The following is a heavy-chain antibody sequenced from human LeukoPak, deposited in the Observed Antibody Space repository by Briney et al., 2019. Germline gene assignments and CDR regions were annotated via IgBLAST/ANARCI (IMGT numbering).Heavy chain of an antibody. CDR3: ARGSGSYEPIDY. D-gene: IGHD1-26*01. CDR2: IVPIFGTA. Sequence: EASVKVSCTASGGTFSSYAISWVRQAPGQGLEWMGGIVPIFGTANYAQKFQGRVTITADESTSTAYMELSSPRSEDTAVYYCARGSGSYEPIDYWGRGTLVTVSS. V-gene: IGHV1-69*13. CDR1: GGTFSSYA. J-gene: IGHJ4*02.